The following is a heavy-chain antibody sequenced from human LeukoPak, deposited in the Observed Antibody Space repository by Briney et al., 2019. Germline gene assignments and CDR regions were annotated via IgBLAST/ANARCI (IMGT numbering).Heavy chain of an antibody. CDR2: VYYSGGT. Sequence: SQTLSLTCTVSGGSISSGDYYWSWIRQPPGNGLEWIVYVYYSGGTYYNPSLKSRLTISVATSKTQFSLQLTSVTAEDTAVYYCAAASMVAGRVPGDFDYWGQGTLVSVSS. D-gene: IGHD3-10*01. J-gene: IGHJ4*02. CDR3: AAASMVAGRVPGDFDY. V-gene: IGHV4-30-4*01. CDR1: GGSISSGDYY.